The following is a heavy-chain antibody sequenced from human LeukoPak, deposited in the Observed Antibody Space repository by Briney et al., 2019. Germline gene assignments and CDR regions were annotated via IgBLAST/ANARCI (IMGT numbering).Heavy chain of an antibody. Sequence: GASVKVSCKASGGTFSSYAISWVRQAPGQGLEWMGRIIPILGIANYAQKFQGRVTITADKSTSTAYMELSSLRSEDTAVYYCARSERGYYYDSSGYPSRVPPFDYGGQEPLVTVPS. D-gene: IGHD3-22*01. CDR3: ARSERGYYYDSSGYPSRVPPFDY. CDR2: IIPILGIA. J-gene: IGHJ4*02. CDR1: GGTFSSYA. V-gene: IGHV1-69*04.